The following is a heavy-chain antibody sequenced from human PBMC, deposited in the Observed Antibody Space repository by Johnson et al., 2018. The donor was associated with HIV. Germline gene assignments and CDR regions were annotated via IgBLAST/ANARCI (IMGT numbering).Heavy chain of an antibody. J-gene: IGHJ3*02. Sequence: MQLVESGGGLVQPGGSLRLSCVTSGFTFRNYAMSWVRQAPKKGLELVSIARGSGTSIDYADSVKGRFIVSRDSSTNTLFLHMNTLRAEDTALYYCATHFYDDSGIPAAAFHNWGQGTMVTVSS. D-gene: IGHD3-22*01. CDR2: ARGSGTSI. V-gene: IGHV3-23*04. CDR3: ATHFYDDSGIPAAAFHN. CDR1: GFTFRNYA.